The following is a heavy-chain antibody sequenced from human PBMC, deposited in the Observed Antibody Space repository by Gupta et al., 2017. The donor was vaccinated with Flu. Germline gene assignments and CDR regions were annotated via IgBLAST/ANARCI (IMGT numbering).Heavy chain of an antibody. CDR2: ISGDGESA. D-gene: IGHD3-3*01. V-gene: IGHV3-23*01. J-gene: IGHJ4*02. CDR3: AKVFEGTSTYFFDY. CDR1: A. Sequence: AVTWVRQAPGKGLEWVSSISGDGESAYYADSVQGRFSVFRDNLRNTLYLQLNSLRVEDTAVYFCAKVFEGTSTYFFDYWGPGTLVTVSS.